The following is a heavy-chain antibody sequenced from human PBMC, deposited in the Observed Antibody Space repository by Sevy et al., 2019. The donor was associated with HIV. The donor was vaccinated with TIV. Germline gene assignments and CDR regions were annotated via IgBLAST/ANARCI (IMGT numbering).Heavy chain of an antibody. V-gene: IGHV3-21*01. D-gene: IGHD2-2*02. CDR1: GFTFSSYS. CDR2: ISSSSYI. CDR3: ASSYCSSTSCYMPQDY. J-gene: IGHJ4*02. Sequence: GGSLRLSCAASGFTFSSYSMNWVRQAPGKGLEWVSSISSSSYIYYADSVKGRFTISRDNAKNSLYLQMNSLRAEDTAVYYCASSYCSSTSCYMPQDYWGQGTLVTVSS.